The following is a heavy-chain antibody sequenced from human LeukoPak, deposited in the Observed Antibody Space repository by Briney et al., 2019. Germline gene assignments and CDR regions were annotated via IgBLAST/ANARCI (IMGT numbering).Heavy chain of an antibody. CDR1: GFTFSSYG. CDR3: ARGAPYCSGGSCMYYFDY. Sequence: GGSLRLSCAASGFTFSSYGMHWVRQAPGKGLEWVAFIRYDGSNKYYADSVKGRFTISRDNSKNTLYLQMNSLRAEDTAVYYCARGAPYCSGGSCMYYFDYWGQGTLVTVSS. CDR2: IRYDGSNK. V-gene: IGHV3-30*02. D-gene: IGHD2-15*01. J-gene: IGHJ4*02.